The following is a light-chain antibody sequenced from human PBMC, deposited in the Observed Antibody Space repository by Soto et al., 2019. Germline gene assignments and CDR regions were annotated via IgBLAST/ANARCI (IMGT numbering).Light chain of an antibody. CDR3: TSYKTSSTHGV. V-gene: IGLV2-14*01. Sequence: QSALTQPASVSGSPGQSITISCTGTSSDVGGYNYVSWYQQHPGKAPKLMIYEVSNRPSGVSNRFSGSKSGNTASLTISGLQAEDEADYYCTSYKTSSTHGVFGGGTKLTVL. CDR1: SSDVGGYNY. CDR2: EVS. J-gene: IGLJ3*02.